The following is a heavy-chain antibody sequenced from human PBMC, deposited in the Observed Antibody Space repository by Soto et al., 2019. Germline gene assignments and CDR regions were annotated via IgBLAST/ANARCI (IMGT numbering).Heavy chain of an antibody. CDR1: GGSFSGYY. D-gene: IGHD1-26*01. CDR2: INHSGST. V-gene: IGHV4-34*01. J-gene: IGHJ4*02. Sequence: QVQLQQWGAGLLKPTETLSLTCAVYGGSFSGYYWIWIRQPPGKGLESIGEINHSGSTNYNPSLKSRVTISLDTSKKQFSLKLSSVTAADTAVYYCARGLVGATTFDYWGQGTLVTVYS. CDR3: ARGLVGATTFDY.